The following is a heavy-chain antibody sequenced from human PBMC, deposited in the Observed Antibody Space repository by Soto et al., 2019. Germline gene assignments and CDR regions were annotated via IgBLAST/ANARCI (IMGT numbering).Heavy chain of an antibody. CDR2: IYYSGST. V-gene: IGHV4-30-4*01. D-gene: IGHD3-22*01. J-gene: IGHJ4*02. CDR3: ATEGYASSGYYYGDY. Sequence: SETLSLTCTVSGGSISSGDYYWSWIRQPPGKGLEWIGYIYYSGSTYYNPSLKSRVTISVDTSKNQFSLKLSSVTAADTAVYYSATEGYASSGYYYGDYWGQGTLVTVSS. CDR1: GGSISSGDYY.